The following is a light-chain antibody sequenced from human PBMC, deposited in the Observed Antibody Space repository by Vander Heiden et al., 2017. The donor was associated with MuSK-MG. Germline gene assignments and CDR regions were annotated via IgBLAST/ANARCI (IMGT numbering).Light chain of an antibody. CDR2: WAS. Sequence: DIVMTQSPDSLAVSLGERATINCKSSQSVLYSSNNKNYLAWYQQKPGQPPKLLIYWASTRESGVPDRFSGSGSGTDFTLTISSRQAEDVAVYYCQQHDSTLPYTFGQGTKVEIK. CDR1: QSVLYSSNNKNY. V-gene: IGKV4-1*01. CDR3: QQHDSTLPYT. J-gene: IGKJ2*01.